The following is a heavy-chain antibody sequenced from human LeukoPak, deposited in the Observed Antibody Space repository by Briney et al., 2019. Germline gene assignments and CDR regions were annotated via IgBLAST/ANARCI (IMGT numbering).Heavy chain of an antibody. Sequence: GGSLRLSCAASGFTFSASWMHWVRRVPGKGLVWVSRISADGSSFSYADSVKGRFTISRDNAKNTLYLQMNSLRAEDTAVYYCARESYDSSGYYYGGGFDYWGQGTLVTVSS. D-gene: IGHD3-22*01. CDR1: GFTFSASW. CDR2: ISADGSSF. CDR3: ARESYDSSGYYYGGGFDY. J-gene: IGHJ4*02. V-gene: IGHV3-74*01.